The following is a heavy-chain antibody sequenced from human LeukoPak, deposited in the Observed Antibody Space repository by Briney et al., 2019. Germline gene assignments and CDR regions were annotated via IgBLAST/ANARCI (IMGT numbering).Heavy chain of an antibody. D-gene: IGHD3-22*01. J-gene: IGHJ4*02. CDR1: GFTFRSYE. CDR3: AKQGMIVVVPTSVFFDY. CDR2: ISYDGSNK. V-gene: IGHV3-30*18. Sequence: PGGSLRLSCVASGFTFRSYEMNWVRQTPGKGLEWVAVISYDGSNKYYADSVKGRFTISRDNSKNTLYLQMNSLRAEDTAVYYCAKQGMIVVVPTSVFFDYWGQGTLVTVSS.